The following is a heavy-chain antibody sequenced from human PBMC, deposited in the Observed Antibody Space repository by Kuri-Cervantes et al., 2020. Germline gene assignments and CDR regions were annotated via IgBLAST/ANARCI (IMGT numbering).Heavy chain of an antibody. Sequence: SLKISCAASGFPFDDYAMHWVRLAPGKGLAWVSGISWNGGPLGYAESVKGRFTISRDNAKNSLYLHMNSLRAGDTALYYCARDVAAGKRGFSLWGQGTLVTVSS. J-gene: IGHJ4*02. CDR1: GFPFDDYA. V-gene: IGHV3-9*01. D-gene: IGHD6-13*01. CDR2: ISWNGGPL. CDR3: ARDVAAGKRGFSL.